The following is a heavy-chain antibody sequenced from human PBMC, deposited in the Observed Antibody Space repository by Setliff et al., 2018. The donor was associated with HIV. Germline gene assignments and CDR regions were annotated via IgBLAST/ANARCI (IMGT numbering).Heavy chain of an antibody. J-gene: IGHJ4*02. Sequence: LNISCEVSGYVFSDYWIAWVRQTPGKGLEWMGLVYPADSNTIYSPSFQHQVTISADKSFSTAFLQWSDVKASDSGIYFCARLGGSFGIPHFDFWGQGTPVTSPQ. CDR2: VYPADSNT. V-gene: IGHV5-51*01. CDR1: GYVFSDYW. D-gene: IGHD3-3*02. CDR3: ARLGGSFGIPHFDF.